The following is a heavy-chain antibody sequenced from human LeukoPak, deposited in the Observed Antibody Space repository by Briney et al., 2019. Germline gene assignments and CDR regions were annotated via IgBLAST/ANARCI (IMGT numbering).Heavy chain of an antibody. D-gene: IGHD1-1*01. CDR3: ASISGTWNDYAPNLDY. CDR1: GFTFSDYY. V-gene: IGHV3-30*03. J-gene: IGHJ4*02. Sequence: GGSLRLSCAPSGFTFSDYYMTWMRQAPGKGLEWVAVISYDGSNKYYADSVKGRFTISRDNSKNTLYLQMNSLRAEDTAVYYCASISGTWNDYAPNLDYWGQGTLVTVSS. CDR2: ISYDGSNK.